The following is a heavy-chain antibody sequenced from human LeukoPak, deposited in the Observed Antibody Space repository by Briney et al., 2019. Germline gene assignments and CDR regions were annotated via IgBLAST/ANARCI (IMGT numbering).Heavy chain of an antibody. CDR1: GYSISSGYY. J-gene: IGHJ5*02. V-gene: IGHV4-38-2*01. D-gene: IGHD3-22*01. Sequence: PSETLSLTCAVSGYSISSGYYWGCIRQPPGKGLEWIGSVYHSGSTYYNPSLKSRVTISVDTSKNQFSLKLSSVTAADTAVYYCARHGNYYDTSQSDPWGQGTLVTVSS. CDR2: VYHSGST. CDR3: ARHGNYYDTSQSDP.